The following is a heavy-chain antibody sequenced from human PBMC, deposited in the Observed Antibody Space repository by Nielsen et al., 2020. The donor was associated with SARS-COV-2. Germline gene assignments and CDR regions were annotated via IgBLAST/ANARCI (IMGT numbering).Heavy chain of an antibody. D-gene: IGHD6-13*01. Sequence: ASVKVSCKASGYTFTSYGISWVRQAPGQGLEWMGWISAYNGNTNYAQKLQGRVTMTTDTSTSTAYMELRSLRSDDTAVYYCARDSGIATTYGMDVWGQRTTVTVSS. CDR1: GYTFTSYG. V-gene: IGHV1-18*04. J-gene: IGHJ6*02. CDR2: ISAYNGNT. CDR3: ARDSGIATTYGMDV.